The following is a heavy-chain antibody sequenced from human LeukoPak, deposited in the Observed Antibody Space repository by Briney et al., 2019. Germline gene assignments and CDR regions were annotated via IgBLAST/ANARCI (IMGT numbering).Heavy chain of an antibody. CDR1: GAALSEYY. CDR3: VRQGTNSGYYLLDY. J-gene: IGHJ4*02. CDR2: VAHKGPTVYSPTLNR. Sequence: SETLSLTCAVYGAALSEYYWSWIRQSPGKGLEWIGEVAHKGPTVYSPTLNRKYNPSFKSRVTMSVDPSKNQFSLKLTSVTVADTATYYCVRQGTNSGYYLLDYWGQGTLVTVSS. V-gene: IGHV4-34*01. D-gene: IGHD3-22*01.